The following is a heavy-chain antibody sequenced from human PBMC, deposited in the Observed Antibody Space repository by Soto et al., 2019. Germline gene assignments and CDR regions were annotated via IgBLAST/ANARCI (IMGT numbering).Heavy chain of an antibody. D-gene: IGHD2-15*01. V-gene: IGHV3-7*05. J-gene: IGHJ4*02. Sequence: GGSLRLSCAASGFTFSSYWMSWVRQAPGKGLEWVANIKQDGSEKYYVDSVKGRFTISRDNSKNTLYLQMNSLRAEDTAVYYCAKYPDIVVVVAAGIGYWGQGTLVTVSS. CDR1: GFTFSSYW. CDR2: IKQDGSEK. CDR3: AKYPDIVVVVAAGIGY.